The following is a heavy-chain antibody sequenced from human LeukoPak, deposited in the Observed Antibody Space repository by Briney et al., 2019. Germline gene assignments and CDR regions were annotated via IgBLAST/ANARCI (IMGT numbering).Heavy chain of an antibody. CDR1: GYTFTSYY. Sequence: ASVKVSCKASGYTFTSYYMHWVRQAPGQGLEWMGWINTNTGNPTYAQGFTGRFVFSLDTSVSTAYLQISSLKAEDTAVYYCARERPDIVVVVGYYYYYGMDVWGQGTTVTVSS. CDR3: ARERPDIVVVVGYYYYYGMDV. J-gene: IGHJ6*02. D-gene: IGHD2-15*01. CDR2: INTNTGNP. V-gene: IGHV7-4-1*02.